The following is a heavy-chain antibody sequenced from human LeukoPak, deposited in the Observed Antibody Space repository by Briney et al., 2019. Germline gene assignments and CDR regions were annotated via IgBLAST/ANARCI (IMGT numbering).Heavy chain of an antibody. D-gene: IGHD6-19*01. Sequence: GRSLRLSCAGSGFIFNSYAMHWVRQPPGKGLEWVSGISWNSGSIDYADSVKGRFTISRDNAKNSLYLQMNSLRVEDTAFYYCAKDNRRHYTSGPNPDSLHWGQGALVTVSS. CDR1: GFIFNSYA. V-gene: IGHV3-9*01. J-gene: IGHJ4*02. CDR2: ISWNSGSI. CDR3: AKDNRRHYTSGPNPDSLH.